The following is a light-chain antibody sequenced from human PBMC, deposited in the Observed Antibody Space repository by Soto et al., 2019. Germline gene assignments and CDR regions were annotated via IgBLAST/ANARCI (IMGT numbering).Light chain of an antibody. CDR1: SSDVGSYSF. V-gene: IGLV2-11*01. CDR2: DVT. Sequence: QSALTQPRSVSGSPGQSVTISCTGTSSDVGSYSFVSWYQQHPGKAPKIIIYDVTKRPSGVPDRFSGSKSGNTASLPISALQAEDEADYYCCSYAGSYTQVFGTGTKLTVL. CDR3: CSYAGSYTQV. J-gene: IGLJ1*01.